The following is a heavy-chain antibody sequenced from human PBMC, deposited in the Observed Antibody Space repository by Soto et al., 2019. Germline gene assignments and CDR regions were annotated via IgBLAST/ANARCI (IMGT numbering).Heavy chain of an antibody. CDR1: GFMFASYA. V-gene: IGHV3-23*01. D-gene: IGHD2-21*02. J-gene: IGHJ4*02. Sequence: GGSLRLSCAASGFMFASYAMGWVRQAPGKGLEWVSAITGSGGGTYYADSVKGRFTVSRDNSKNTLYLQMHSLRAEDTAIYYCASERLCGADCYFFDNWGQGTQVTVSS. CDR2: ITGSGGGT. CDR3: ASERLCGADCYFFDN.